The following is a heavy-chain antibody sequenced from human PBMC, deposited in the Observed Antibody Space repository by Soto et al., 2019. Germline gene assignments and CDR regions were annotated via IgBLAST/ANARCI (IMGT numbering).Heavy chain of an antibody. CDR1: GFNFRTYG. Sequence: VQLVESGGGVVQPGRSLRLSCAASGFNFRTYGMYWVRQAPGKGLEWVAVIWYDASNKYYADSVKGRFTISRDNSENTLYLQMNSLRAEDTAVYYGARGRVDGGELDLWGQGTLVTVSS. CDR3: ARGRVDGGELDL. D-gene: IGHD1-26*01. J-gene: IGHJ4*02. V-gene: IGHV3-33*01. CDR2: IWYDASNK.